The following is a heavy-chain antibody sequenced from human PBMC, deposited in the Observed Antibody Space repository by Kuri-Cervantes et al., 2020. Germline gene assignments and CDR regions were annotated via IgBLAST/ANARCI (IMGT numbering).Heavy chain of an antibody. V-gene: IGHV3-73*01. Sequence: GESLKISCAASGFTFSGSAMHWVRQASGKGLEWVGRIRSKANSYATAYAASVKGRFTISRGNAKNTLYLQMNSLSAEDTAVYYCASFAPGALIGLEYWGQGTLVTVSS. CDR2: IRSKANSYAT. CDR1: GFTFSGSA. D-gene: IGHD2/OR15-2a*01. J-gene: IGHJ4*02. CDR3: ASFAPGALIGLEY.